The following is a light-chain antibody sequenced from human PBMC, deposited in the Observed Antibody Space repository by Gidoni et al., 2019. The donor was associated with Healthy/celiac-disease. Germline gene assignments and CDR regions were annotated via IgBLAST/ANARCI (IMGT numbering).Light chain of an antibody. CDR1: SSNIGSNT. CDR3: AAWDDSLKGLV. Sequence: QSVLTQPPSASGTHGQGVPISCSGSSSNIGSNTVNWYQQLPGTAPKHLIYSNNQRPSGVPDRFSGSKSGTSASLAISGLQSEDEADYYCAAWDDSLKGLVFGGGTKLTV. V-gene: IGLV1-44*01. J-gene: IGLJ2*01. CDR2: SNN.